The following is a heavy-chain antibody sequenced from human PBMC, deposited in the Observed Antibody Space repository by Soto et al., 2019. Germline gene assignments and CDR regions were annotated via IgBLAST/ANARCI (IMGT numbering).Heavy chain of an antibody. Sequence: GSLRLSCAASGFTFSSYSMNWVRQAPGKGLEWVSSISSSSSYIYYADSVKGRFTISRDNAKNSLYLQMNSLRAEDTAVYYCARGGLNYAPWHDYFDPWGQGTLVTVSS. V-gene: IGHV3-21*01. CDR1: GFTFSSYS. CDR3: ARGGLNYAPWHDYFDP. CDR2: ISSSSSYI. D-gene: IGHD4-17*01. J-gene: IGHJ5*02.